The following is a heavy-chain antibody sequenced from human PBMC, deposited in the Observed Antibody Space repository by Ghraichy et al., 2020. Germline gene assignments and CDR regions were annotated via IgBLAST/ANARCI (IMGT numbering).Heavy chain of an antibody. CDR1: GGSISSYY. J-gene: IGHJ6*02. Sequence: SETLSLTCTVSGGSISSYYWNWIRQPPGKGLEWIGYIYYSGSTNYNSSLKSRVTISVDPSKNQFSLKLSSVTAADTAMYYCARDVVPSATKYGLDFWGQGTTVTVSS. D-gene: IGHD2-2*01. CDR3: ARDVVPSATKYGLDF. V-gene: IGHV4-59*01. CDR2: IYYSGST.